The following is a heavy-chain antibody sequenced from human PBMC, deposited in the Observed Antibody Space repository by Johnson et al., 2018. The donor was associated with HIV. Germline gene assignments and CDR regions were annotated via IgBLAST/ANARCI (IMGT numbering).Heavy chain of an antibody. CDR3: AKERLLHDAFDF. CDR1: GFTFSDYY. CDR2: ISPSDSTI. Sequence: QVQLVESGGGLVKPGGSLRLSCAASGFTFSDYYMSWIRQAPGKGLEWVSYISPSDSTIYYADSVKGRFTISRDKSKNTMYLQMNSLRDEDTAVYHCAKERLLHDAFDFWGQGTMVTVSS. J-gene: IGHJ3*01. D-gene: IGHD5-18*01. V-gene: IGHV3-11*04.